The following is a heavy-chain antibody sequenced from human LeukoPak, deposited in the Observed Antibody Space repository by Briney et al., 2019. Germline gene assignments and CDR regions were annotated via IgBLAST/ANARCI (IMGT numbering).Heavy chain of an antibody. CDR2: ISYDGSNK. CDR1: GFTFSSYA. Sequence: GGSLRLSCAASGFTFSSYAMHWVRQAPGTGLEWVAVISYDGSNKYYADSVKGRFTISRDNSKNTLYLQMNSLRAEDTAMYYCARGWRAAAGPYMYWGQGTLVTVSS. V-gene: IGHV3-30-3*01. J-gene: IGHJ4*02. D-gene: IGHD6-13*01. CDR3: ARGWRAAAGPYMY.